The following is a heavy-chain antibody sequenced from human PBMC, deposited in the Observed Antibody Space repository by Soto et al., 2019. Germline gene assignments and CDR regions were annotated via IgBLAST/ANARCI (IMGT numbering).Heavy chain of an antibody. CDR3: ASNGGSSSPLDY. D-gene: IGHD6-6*01. J-gene: IGHJ4*02. V-gene: IGHV1-18*01. CDR1: GYTFTIYG. Sequence: QVQLEQSGAEVKKPGASVMVSCKASGYTFTIYGISWVRQAPGQGLEWMGWISAYSGSTDYAQKLQSRVTLTTDTSTTTAYMELRSLRTDDPAVYYCASNGGSSSPLDYWGQGTLVVVSS. CDR2: ISAYSGST.